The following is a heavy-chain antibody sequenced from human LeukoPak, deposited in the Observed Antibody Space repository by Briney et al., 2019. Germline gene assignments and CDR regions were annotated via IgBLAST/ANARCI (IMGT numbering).Heavy chain of an antibody. D-gene: IGHD3-10*01. CDR1: GFTFSSYA. CDR2: ISGSGGST. V-gene: IGHV3-23*01. J-gene: IGHJ6*02. CDR3: AKELTLESYGSGSYYYYYGMDV. Sequence: PGGSLRLSCAASGFTFSSYAMSWVRQAPGKGLEWVSAISGSGGSTYYADSVKGRLTISRDNSKNTLYLQMNSLRAEDTAVYYCAKELTLESYGSGSYYYYYGMDVWGQGTTVTVSS.